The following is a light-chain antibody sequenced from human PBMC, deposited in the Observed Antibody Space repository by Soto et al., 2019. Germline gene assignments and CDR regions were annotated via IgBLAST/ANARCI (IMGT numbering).Light chain of an antibody. CDR2: AAS. V-gene: IGKV1-39*01. CDR1: QSISSY. Sequence: DGQVCQSRSSLSASVGDRVTIACRASQSISSYLNWYQQHPGKAPKLLIYAASSLQSGVPSRFSGSGSGTEFTLTIRSLTSEDFPVDYCQQYNHGCSFGQGTKL. CDR3: QQYNHGCS. J-gene: IGKJ1*01.